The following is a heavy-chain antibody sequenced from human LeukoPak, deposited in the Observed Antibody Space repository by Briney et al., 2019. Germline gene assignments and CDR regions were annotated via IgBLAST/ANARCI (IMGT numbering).Heavy chain of an antibody. CDR3: ARDLGCTSTCCATDPGYFDY. V-gene: IGHV3-23*01. CDR1: GFTFSSYA. D-gene: IGHD2-2*01. J-gene: IGHJ4*02. CDR2: ISGSGGSK. Sequence: GGSLRLSCAASGFTFSSYAVTWVRQAPGKGLEWVSAISGSGGSKFFADSVKGRFTISRDNSNNTLYLQMNSLRAEDTAVYYCARDLGCTSTCCATDPGYFDYWGQGTLVTVSS.